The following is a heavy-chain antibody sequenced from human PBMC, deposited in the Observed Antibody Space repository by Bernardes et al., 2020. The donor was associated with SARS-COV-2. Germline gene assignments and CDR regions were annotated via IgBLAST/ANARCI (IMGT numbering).Heavy chain of an antibody. CDR2: MNPKSGDT. D-gene: IGHD4-17*01. Sequence: ASVKVSCKTSGFTFTNYDINWVRQATGQGLEWMGWMNPKSGDTGYAQRFQGRVTMTRHTSISTAYMELSSLTSEDTAVYYCATGGDDYGDDAFPVLGYWDPGTLVTVSS. CDR3: ATGGDDYGDDAFPVLGY. CDR1: GFTFTNYD. J-gene: IGHJ4*02. V-gene: IGHV1-8*01.